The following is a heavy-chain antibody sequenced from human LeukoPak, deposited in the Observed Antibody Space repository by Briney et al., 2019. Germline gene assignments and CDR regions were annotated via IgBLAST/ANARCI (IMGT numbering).Heavy chain of an antibody. CDR3: TREGVYSPDPTSYHRLPFDI. J-gene: IGHJ3*02. CDR1: GDNFSSCV. V-gene: IGHV1-69*04. D-gene: IGHD3-16*02. Sequence: SVKVSCKASGDNFSSCVITWVRQAPGQGLEWMGRIIPTLDVANFAQKFKGRVTITADKSTKTAHLELSSLRFEDTAVYYCTREGVYSPDPTSYHRLPFDIWGKGTVVIVSS. CDR2: IIPTLDVA.